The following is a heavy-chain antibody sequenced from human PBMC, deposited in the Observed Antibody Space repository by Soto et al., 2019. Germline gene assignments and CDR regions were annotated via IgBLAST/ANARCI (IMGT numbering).Heavy chain of an antibody. CDR1: GGTFSSYA. CDR2: IIPIFGTA. CDR3: ARGRLLYGGHDAFDI. D-gene: IGHD4-17*01. V-gene: IGHV1-69*01. Sequence: QVQLVQSGVEVTKPGSSVNVSCKASGGTFSSYAISWVLQAPVQGLEWMGGIIPIFGTANYEQKFQGRVTITADESTSTAYMELSSLRSEDTDVYYCARGRLLYGGHDAFDIWGQGTMVTVSS. J-gene: IGHJ3*02.